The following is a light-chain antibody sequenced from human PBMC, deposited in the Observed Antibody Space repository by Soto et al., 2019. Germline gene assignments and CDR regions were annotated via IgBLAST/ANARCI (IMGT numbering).Light chain of an antibody. CDR1: QSVSRN. CDR2: AAS. V-gene: IGKV3-15*01. J-gene: IGKJ5*01. CDR3: QQLNSYPRIT. Sequence: EIVMTQSPATLSGSPLGIATLSCMASQSVSRNLAWYQQKPGQAPRLLINAASTRATGIPARFSGSRSGTEFTLTISSLQSEDFAVYCCQQLNSYPRITFGQGTRLEIK.